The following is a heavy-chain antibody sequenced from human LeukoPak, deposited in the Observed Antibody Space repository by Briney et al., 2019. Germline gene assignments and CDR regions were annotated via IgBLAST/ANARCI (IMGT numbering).Heavy chain of an antibody. D-gene: IGHD4-23*01. CDR2: MNPNSGNT. CDR1: GYTFTSYD. CDR3: ARGLDWNGGNSEAQQRDI. V-gene: IGHV1-8*01. J-gene: IGHJ3*02. Sequence: ASVKVSCKASGYTFTSYDINWVRQATGQGLEWMGRMNPNSGNTGYAQKFQGRVTMTRNTSISTAYMELSSLRSEDTAVYYCARGLDWNGGNSEAQQRDIWGQGTMVTVSS.